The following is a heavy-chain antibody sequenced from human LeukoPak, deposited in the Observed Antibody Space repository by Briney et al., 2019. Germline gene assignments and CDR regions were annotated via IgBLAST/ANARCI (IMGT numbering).Heavy chain of an antibody. Sequence: SETLSLTCTVSGGSISSYYWSWIRQPPGKGLEWIGYIYYSGSTNYNPSLKSRVTISVDTSKNQFSLKLSSVTAADTAVYYCARGEGVYCSSASCHRGAFDIWGQGTMVTVSS. V-gene: IGHV4-59*01. CDR3: ARGEGVYCSSASCHRGAFDI. D-gene: IGHD2-2*01. J-gene: IGHJ3*02. CDR2: IYYSGST. CDR1: GGSISSYY.